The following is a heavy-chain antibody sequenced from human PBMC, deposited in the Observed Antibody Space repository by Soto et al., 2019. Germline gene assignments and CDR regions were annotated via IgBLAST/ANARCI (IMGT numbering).Heavy chain of an antibody. Sequence: ASVKVSCKASGYTFTSYAMHWVRQAPGQRLEWMGWINAGNGNTKYSQKFQGRVTITRDTSASTAYIELSSLRSEDTAVYYCARDYYDSSGYYLSNWFDPWGQGTLGTV. J-gene: IGHJ5*02. CDR3: ARDYYDSSGYYLSNWFDP. V-gene: IGHV1-3*01. D-gene: IGHD3-22*01. CDR1: GYTFTSYA. CDR2: INAGNGNT.